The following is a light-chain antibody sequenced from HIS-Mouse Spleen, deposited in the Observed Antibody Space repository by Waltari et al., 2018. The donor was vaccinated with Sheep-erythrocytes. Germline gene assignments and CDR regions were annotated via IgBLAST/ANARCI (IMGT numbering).Light chain of an antibody. V-gene: IGLV2-11*01. Sequence: QSALTQPRSVSGSPGQSVTISCTATSSDVGGSNYVSWYQQHPGKAPKLMIYDVSKRPSGVPDRFSGSKSGNTASLTISGLQAEDEADYYCCSYAGSYTLVFGGGTKLTVL. CDR2: DVS. J-gene: IGLJ2*01. CDR1: SSDVGGSNY. CDR3: CSYAGSYTLV.